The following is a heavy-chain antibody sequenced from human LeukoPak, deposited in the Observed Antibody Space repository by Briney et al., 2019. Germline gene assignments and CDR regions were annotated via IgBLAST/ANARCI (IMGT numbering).Heavy chain of an antibody. Sequence: ASVKVSCKASGYTFTSYYMHWVRQAPGQGLEWMGIINPSGGSTSYAQKFQGRVTMTRDTSTSTVYMELSSLRSEETAVYYCARVWGTTGYFDYWGQGTLVTVSS. J-gene: IGHJ4*02. V-gene: IGHV1-46*01. CDR2: INPSGGST. D-gene: IGHD4-17*01. CDR3: ARVWGTTGYFDY. CDR1: GYTFTSYY.